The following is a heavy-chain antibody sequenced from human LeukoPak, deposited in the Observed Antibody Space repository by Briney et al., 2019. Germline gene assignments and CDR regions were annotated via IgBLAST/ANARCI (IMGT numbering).Heavy chain of an antibody. CDR2: FYYSGNT. J-gene: IGHJ4*02. Sequence: PSETLSLACTVSGGSITSSNHYWGWIRQPPGKGLEWIGTFYYSGNTYYSPSLKSRVTISGDTSKNQFSLKLSSVTAADTAVYYCARRPFSGWVGFDYWGQGTLVTVSS. CDR3: ARRPFSGWVGFDY. CDR1: GGSITSSNHY. V-gene: IGHV4-39*01. D-gene: IGHD6-25*01.